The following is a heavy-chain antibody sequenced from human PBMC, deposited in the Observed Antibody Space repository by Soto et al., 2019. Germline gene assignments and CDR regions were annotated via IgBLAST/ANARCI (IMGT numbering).Heavy chain of an antibody. CDR1: GGSISSYY. D-gene: IGHD3-10*01. J-gene: IGHJ4*02. Sequence: SETLSLTCTVSGGSISSYYWSWIRQPPGKGLEWIGYIYYSGSTNYNPSLKSRVTISVDTSKNQFSLKLSSVTAADTAVYYCARSTILWFGQAGNFDYWGQGTLVTVSS. CDR2: IYYSGST. V-gene: IGHV4-59*08. CDR3: ARSTILWFGQAGNFDY.